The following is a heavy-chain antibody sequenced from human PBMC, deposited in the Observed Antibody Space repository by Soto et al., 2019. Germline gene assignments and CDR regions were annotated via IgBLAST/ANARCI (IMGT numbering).Heavy chain of an antibody. D-gene: IGHD3-3*01. CDR3: ARTYYDFLGGPDYYYYYMDV. V-gene: IGHV4-59*08. Sequence: SETLSLTCTVSGGSISSYYWSWIRQPPGKGLEWIGYIYYSGSTNYNPSLKSRVTISVDTSKNQFSLKLSSVTAADTAVYYCARTYYDFLGGPDYYYYYMDVWGKGTTVTVSS. CDR1: GGSISSYY. CDR2: IYYSGST. J-gene: IGHJ6*03.